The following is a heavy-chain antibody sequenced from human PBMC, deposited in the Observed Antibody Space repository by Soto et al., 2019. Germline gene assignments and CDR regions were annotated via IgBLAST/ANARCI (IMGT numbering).Heavy chain of an antibody. V-gene: IGHV1-69*01. D-gene: IGHD2-15*01. CDR2: IIPMVETV. Sequence: QEQLLQSGAEVRKPGSSVQVSCKASGGTFNNYAVSWVRQAPGQGLEWMGGIIPMVETVNYAQRFQGRLTIAADESTSTAYMELTSLTSADPAIYFCARGLRTGNYGMDVWGQGTTVIVSS. CDR1: GGTFNNYA. CDR3: ARGLRTGNYGMDV. J-gene: IGHJ6*02.